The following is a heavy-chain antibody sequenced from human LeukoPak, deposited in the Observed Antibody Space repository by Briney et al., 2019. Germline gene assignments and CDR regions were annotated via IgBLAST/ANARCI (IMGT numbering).Heavy chain of an antibody. CDR3: ARGSGDCTNGVCYGFFDY. J-gene: IGHJ4*02. CDR2: ISSSSSYI. CDR1: GFTFSSYS. D-gene: IGHD2-8*01. Sequence: GGSLRFSCAASGFTFSSYSMNWVRQAPGKGLEWVSSISSSSSYIYYADSVKGRFTISRDNAKNSLYLQMNSLRAEDTAVYYRARGSGDCTNGVCYGFFDYWGQGTLVTVSS. V-gene: IGHV3-21*01.